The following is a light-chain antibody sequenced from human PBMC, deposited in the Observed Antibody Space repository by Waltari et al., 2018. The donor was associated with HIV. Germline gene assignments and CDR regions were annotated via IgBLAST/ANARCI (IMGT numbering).Light chain of an antibody. J-gene: IGLJ3*02. CDR3: AAWDNSLSAPV. CDR1: SSNIGSNY. CDR2: RNN. Sequence: QSVLTQPPSASGIPGQRVTISCSGSSSNIGSNYVYWYQQLPGTAPKLLIYRNNQRPSGVPDRFSGSKSGTSASLAISGLRSEDEADYYCAAWDNSLSAPVFGGGTKLTVL. V-gene: IGLV1-47*01.